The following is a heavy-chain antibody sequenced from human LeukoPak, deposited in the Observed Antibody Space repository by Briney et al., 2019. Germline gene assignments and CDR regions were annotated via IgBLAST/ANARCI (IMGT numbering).Heavy chain of an antibody. CDR2: INTNTGNP. V-gene: IGHV7-4-1*02. J-gene: IGHJ4*02. Sequence: ASVKVSCKASGYTFTSYAMNWVRQAPGQGLEWMGWINTNTGNPTYAQGFTGRFVFSLDTSVSTAYLQISSLKAEDTAVYYCARSVVPRVVTATYPGYWGQGTLVTVSS. D-gene: IGHD2-21*02. CDR3: ARSVVPRVVTATYPGY. CDR1: GYTFTSYA.